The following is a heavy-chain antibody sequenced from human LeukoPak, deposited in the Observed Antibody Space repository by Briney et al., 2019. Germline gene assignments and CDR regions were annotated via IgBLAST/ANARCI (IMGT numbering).Heavy chain of an antibody. CDR2: IIPIFGIA. D-gene: IGHD2/OR15-2a*01. CDR1: GGTFSSYA. CDR3: AREGEYTFQH. V-gene: IGHV1-69*04. J-gene: IGHJ1*01. Sequence: SVKVSCKASGGTFSSYAISWVRQAPGQGLEWMGRIIPIFGIANYAQKFQGRVTITADKSTSTAYMELGSLRSEDTAVYYCAREGEYTFQHWGQGTLVTVSS.